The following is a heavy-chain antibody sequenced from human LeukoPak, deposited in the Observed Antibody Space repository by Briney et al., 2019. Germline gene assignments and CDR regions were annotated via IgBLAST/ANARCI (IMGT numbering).Heavy chain of an antibody. D-gene: IGHD5-18*01. J-gene: IGHJ6*02. CDR2: FDPEDGET. V-gene: IGHV1-24*01. CDR1: GYTLTELS. CDR3: ATPGPLAAMVTRFHYGMDV. Sequence: ASVKVSCKVSGYTLTELSMHWVRQAPGKGLEWMGGFDPEDGETIYAQKFQGRVTMTEDTPTDTAYMELSSLRSEDTAVYYCATPGPLAAMVTRFHYGMDVWGQGTTVTVSS.